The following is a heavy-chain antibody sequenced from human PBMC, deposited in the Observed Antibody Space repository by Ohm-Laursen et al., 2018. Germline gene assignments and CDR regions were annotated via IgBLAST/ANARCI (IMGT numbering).Heavy chain of an antibody. V-gene: IGHV3-48*04. CDR3: ARTFILPRVYVQDYFCGMDV. CDR1: GFTFSTYR. J-gene: IGHJ6*02. D-gene: IGHD3-10*02. CDR2: ISSNGSTI. Sequence: SLRLSCAAPGFTFSTYRMNWVRQAPGKGLEWVSYISSNGSTIYYADSVKGRFTISRDNAKNSLYLQMNSLRAEDTAVYYCARTFILPRVYVQDYFCGMDVWGQGTTVTVSS.